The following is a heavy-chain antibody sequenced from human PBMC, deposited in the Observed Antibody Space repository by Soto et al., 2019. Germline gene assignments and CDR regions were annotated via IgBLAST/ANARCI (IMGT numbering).Heavy chain of an antibody. V-gene: IGHV3-30-3*01. J-gene: IGHJ4*02. D-gene: IGHD3-3*01. CDR3: ARHKRDLRFLEWSYYFDY. Sequence: QVQLVESGGGVAQPGRSLRLSCAASGFTFSSYAMHWVRQAPGKGLEWVAVISYDGSNKYYADSMKGRFSISRDNSKNTLYLQMNSLRAEDTAVYYCARHKRDLRFLEWSYYFDYWGQGTLVTVSS. CDR2: ISYDGSNK. CDR1: GFTFSSYA.